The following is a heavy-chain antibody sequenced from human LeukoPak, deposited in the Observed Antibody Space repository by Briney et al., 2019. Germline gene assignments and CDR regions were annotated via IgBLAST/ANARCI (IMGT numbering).Heavy chain of an antibody. V-gene: IGHV4-59*01. J-gene: IGHJ4*02. CDR1: GGSISSYY. D-gene: IGHD3-10*01. CDR2: IHYSGST. Sequence: SETLSLTCTVSGGSISSYYWSWIRQPPGKGLEWIGYIHYSGSTNYNPSLKSRVTISVDTSKNQFSLKLSSVTAADTAVYYCAREDGYYYGTWGQGTLVTVSS. CDR3: AREDGYYYGT.